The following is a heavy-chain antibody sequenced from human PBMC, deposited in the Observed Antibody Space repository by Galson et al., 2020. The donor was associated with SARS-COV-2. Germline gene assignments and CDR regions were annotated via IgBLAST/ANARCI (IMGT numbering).Heavy chain of an antibody. CDR3: ARSVPPGGPPGRRGEFDY. CDR2: IYTSGST. V-gene: IGHV4-61*02. CDR1: GGSISSGSYY. D-gene: IGHD1-26*01. Sequence: SETLSLTCTVSGGSISSGSYYWSWIRQPAGKGLEWIGRIYTSGSTNYNPSLKSRVTISVDTSKNQFSLKLSSVTAADTAVYYCARSVPPGGPPGRRGEFDYWGQGTLVTVSS. J-gene: IGHJ4*02.